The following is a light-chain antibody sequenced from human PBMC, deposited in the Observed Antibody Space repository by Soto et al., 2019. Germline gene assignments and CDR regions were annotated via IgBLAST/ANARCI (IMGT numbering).Light chain of an antibody. CDR1: QDISSW. CDR2: AAS. J-gene: IGKJ5*01. CDR3: QQANSFPPIT. V-gene: IGKV1D-12*01. Sequence: DIQMTQSPSSVSASVGDRVTITCRASQDISSWLAWYQQKPGEATKLLIFAASSLQSGVPSRFSGSGFGTDFTLTISSLQPEDVATYDCQQANSFPPITFGQWTRLESK.